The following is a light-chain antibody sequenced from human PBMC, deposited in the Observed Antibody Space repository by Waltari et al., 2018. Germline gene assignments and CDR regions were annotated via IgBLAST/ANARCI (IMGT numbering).Light chain of an antibody. V-gene: IGKV3-11*01. CDR3: QERSNWPGGS. Sequence: EIVLTQSPATLSLSPGESATLSCRASQSVNTYLAWYQQKPGQAPRLLIYDASNSATGIPARFVGSGSGTDFTLTISSLEAEDFAVYYCQERSNWPGGSFGGGTKVDIK. CDR2: DAS. CDR1: QSVNTY. J-gene: IGKJ4*01.